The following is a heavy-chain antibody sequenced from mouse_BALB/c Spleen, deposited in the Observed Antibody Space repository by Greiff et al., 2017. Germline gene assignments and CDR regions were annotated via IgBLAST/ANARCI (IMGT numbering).Heavy chain of an antibody. J-gene: IGHJ3*01. Sequence: DVKLQESGPGLVKPSQSLSLTCSVTGYSITSGYYWTWIRQFPGNKLEWMGYISYDGSNNYNPSLKNRISITRDTSKNQFFLKLNSVTTEDTATYYCASVITTATSWFAYWGQGTLVTVSA. V-gene: IGHV3-6*02. CDR3: ASVITTATSWFAY. D-gene: IGHD1-2*01. CDR2: ISYDGSN. CDR1: GYSITSGYY.